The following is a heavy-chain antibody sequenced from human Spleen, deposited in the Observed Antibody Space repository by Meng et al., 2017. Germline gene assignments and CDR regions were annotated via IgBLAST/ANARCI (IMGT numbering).Heavy chain of an antibody. CDR2: IKEDGSEK. Sequence: GESLKISCAASGFTFSRYWMSWVRQAPGKGLEWVADIKEDGSEKNYVDSVKGRFTISSDNAKNSLYLQMNILKAEDTAVDYCARGYCSGGSCYSILDYYGMDVWGQGTTVTVSS. D-gene: IGHD2-15*01. CDR3: ARGYCSGGSCYSILDYYGMDV. J-gene: IGHJ6*02. V-gene: IGHV3-7*03. CDR1: GFTFSRYW.